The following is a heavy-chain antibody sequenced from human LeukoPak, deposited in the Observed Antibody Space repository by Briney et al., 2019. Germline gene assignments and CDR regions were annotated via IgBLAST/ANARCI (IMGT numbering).Heavy chain of an antibody. CDR1: GGSINSYY. Sequence: PSETLSLTCTVSGGSINSYYWSWIRQPPGKGLEGIGYIYYSGSTEYNPSLKSRVTISVDTSKNQFSLKMSSVTAADTAVYYCARGRDGHINTWFDPWGQGTLVTVSS. D-gene: IGHD5-24*01. CDR2: IYYSGST. CDR3: ARGRDGHINTWFDP. V-gene: IGHV4-59*01. J-gene: IGHJ5*02.